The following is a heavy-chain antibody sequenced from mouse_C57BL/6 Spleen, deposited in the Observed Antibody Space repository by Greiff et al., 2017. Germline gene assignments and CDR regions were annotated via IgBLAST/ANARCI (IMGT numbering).Heavy chain of an antibody. CDR1: GYTFTSYW. CDR3: ARSGYYYGSSYGRYFDV. D-gene: IGHD1-1*01. J-gene: IGHJ1*03. Sequence: VQLQQPGAELVRPGSSVKLSCKASGYTFTSYWMHWVKQRPIQGLEWIGNIDPSDSETHYNQKFKDKATLTVDKSSSTAYMQLSSLTSEDSAVYYCARSGYYYGSSYGRYFDVWGTGTTVTVSS. V-gene: IGHV1-52*01. CDR2: IDPSDSET.